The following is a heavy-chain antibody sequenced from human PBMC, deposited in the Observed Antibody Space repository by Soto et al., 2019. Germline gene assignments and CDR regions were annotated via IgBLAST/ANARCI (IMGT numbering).Heavy chain of an antibody. D-gene: IGHD3-9*01. CDR2: IIPVIGTT. CDR3: ARVKIRYYGWSHSSYCFFVS. J-gene: IGHJ4*02. Sequence: QVQVVQSGAEVRNPASSVRVSCKSSGGSFNQHGISWVRQVPGQGLEWMGGIIPVIGTTHYAERFQDRVTITADESTSTVFMEMSSLTSEDTGVYYCARVKIRYYGWSHSSYCFFVSWGQRTLVTVS. V-gene: IGHV1-69*01. CDR1: GGSFNQHG.